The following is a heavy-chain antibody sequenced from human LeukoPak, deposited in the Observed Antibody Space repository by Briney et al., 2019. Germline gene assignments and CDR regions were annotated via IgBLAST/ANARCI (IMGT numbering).Heavy chain of an antibody. CDR2: ISGDDGST. V-gene: IGHV3-23*01. CDR3: ARDRAVVAGKAPK. CDR1: GFTFSTYA. J-gene: IGHJ4*02. Sequence: GGSLRLSCAASGFTFSTYAMSWVRQAPGKGLEWVSAISGDDGSTYYADSLKGRFTISRDNSKNTLYLQMNSLRAEDTAVYYCARDRAVVAGKAPKWGQGTLVTVSS. D-gene: IGHD6-19*01.